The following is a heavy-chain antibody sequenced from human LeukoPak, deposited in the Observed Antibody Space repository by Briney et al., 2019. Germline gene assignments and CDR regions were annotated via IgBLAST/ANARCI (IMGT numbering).Heavy chain of an antibody. CDR1: GYTFTGYY. D-gene: IGHD2-2*01. V-gene: IGHV1-2*02. CDR3: AREDCSSTSCSFDP. CDR2: INPNSGGT. Sequence: ASVKVSCKASGYTFTGYYMHWVRQAPGQGLEWMGWINPNSGGTNYAQKFQGRVAMTRDTSISTAYMELSRLRSDDTAVYYCAREDCSSTSCSFDPWGQGTLVTVSS. J-gene: IGHJ5*02.